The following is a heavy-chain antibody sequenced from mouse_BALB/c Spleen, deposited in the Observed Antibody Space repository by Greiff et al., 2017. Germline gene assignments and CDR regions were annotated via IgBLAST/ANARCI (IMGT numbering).Heavy chain of an antibody. CDR2: IYPYNGGT. CDR3: ARRGFIGNYYAMDY. J-gene: IGHJ4*01. D-gene: IGHD2-1*01. Sequence: EVKLVESGPELVKPGASVKISCKASGYTFTDYNMHWVKQSHGKSLEWIGYIYPYNGGTGYNQKFKSKATLTVDNSSSTAYMELRSLTSEDSAVYYCARRGFIGNYYAMDYWGQGTSVTVSS. V-gene: IGHV1S29*02. CDR1: GYTFTDYN.